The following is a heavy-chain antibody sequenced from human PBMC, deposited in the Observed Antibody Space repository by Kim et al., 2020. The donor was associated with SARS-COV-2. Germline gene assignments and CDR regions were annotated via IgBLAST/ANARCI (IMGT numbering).Heavy chain of an antibody. D-gene: IGHD2-8*01. CDR3: RVLMLTSGFDF. V-gene: IGHV3-72*01. J-gene: IGHJ4*02. Sequence: TDLAASVKSRVTISRDDSKRSVHLQMNSLNTEDTAVYYCRVLMLTSGFDFWGQGTVVTVSS. CDR2: T.